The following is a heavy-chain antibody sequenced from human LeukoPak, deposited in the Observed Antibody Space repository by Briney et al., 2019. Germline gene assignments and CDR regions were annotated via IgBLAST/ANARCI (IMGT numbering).Heavy chain of an antibody. J-gene: IGHJ5*02. CDR3: VRSPACSSGTCYPNWFDP. D-gene: IGHD2-15*01. Sequence: GESLKISCKGSGYSFANNWIGWVRQMPGKGLEWMGITYPGDSNTRYSPSFQGQVTISADKSISSAYLQWSSLKASDTAMYYCVRSPACSSGTCYPNWFDPWGQGTLVTVSS. V-gene: IGHV5-51*01. CDR1: GYSFANNW. CDR2: TYPGDSNT.